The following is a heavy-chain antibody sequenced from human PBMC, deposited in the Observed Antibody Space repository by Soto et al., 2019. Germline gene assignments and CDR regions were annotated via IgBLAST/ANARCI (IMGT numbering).Heavy chain of an antibody. CDR2: IIPIFGTA. J-gene: IGHJ4*02. CDR3: ARALWNSEFLLDY. V-gene: IGHV1-69*13. Sequence: ASVQVSCKASGGTFSSYAISWVRQAPGQGLEWMGGIIPIFGTANYAQKFQGRVTITADESTSTAYMELSSLRSEDTAVYYCARALWNSEFLLDYWGQGTLVTVSS. CDR1: GGTFSSYA. D-gene: IGHD1-7*01.